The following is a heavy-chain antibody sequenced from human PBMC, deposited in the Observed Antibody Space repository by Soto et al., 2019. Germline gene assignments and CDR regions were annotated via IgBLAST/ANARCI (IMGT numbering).Heavy chain of an antibody. V-gene: IGHV1-69*01. J-gene: IGHJ5*02. CDR1: GGTFSSYA. CDR2: IIPIFGTA. Sequence: QVQLVQSGAEVKKPGSSVKVSCKASGGTFSSYAISWVRQAPGQGLEWMGGIIPIFGTANYAQKFRGRVTITADESTSTAYMELSSLRSEDTAVYYCARALGVDTAMVRDNWFDPWGQGTLVTVSS. D-gene: IGHD5-18*01. CDR3: ARALGVDTAMVRDNWFDP.